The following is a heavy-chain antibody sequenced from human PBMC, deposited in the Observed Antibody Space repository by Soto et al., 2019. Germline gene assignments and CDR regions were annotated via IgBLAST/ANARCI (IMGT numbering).Heavy chain of an antibody. D-gene: IGHD2-2*02. CDR2: ISAYNGNT. CDR3: ARGLVVVPAAIHWFDP. J-gene: IGHJ5*02. V-gene: IGHV1-18*01. Sequence: ASVKVSCKASGYTFTSYGISWVRQAPGQGLEWMGWISAYNGNTNYAQKLQGRVTMTTDTSTSTAYMELRSLRSDDTAVYYCARGLVVVPAAIHWFDPWGQGTLVTVSS. CDR1: GYTFTSYG.